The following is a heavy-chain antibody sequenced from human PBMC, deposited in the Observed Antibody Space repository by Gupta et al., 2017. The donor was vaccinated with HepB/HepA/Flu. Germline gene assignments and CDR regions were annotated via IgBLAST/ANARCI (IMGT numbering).Heavy chain of an antibody. D-gene: IGHD3-3*01. CDR3: ARVGRIRDSYYDFWSGYFHFDH. V-gene: IGHV3-7*01. CDR2: INRDGGEE. J-gene: IGHJ4*02. CDR1: GFTFNRYR. Sequence: QLLESGGDLVQPGGSLRLSCAASGFTFNRYRMSWVRQAPGKGLEWVANINRDGGEEYYVDSVKGRFTISRDNAQKSLYLQMNSLRAEDTALYYCARVGRIRDSYYDFWSGYFHFDHWGQGTQVTVSS.